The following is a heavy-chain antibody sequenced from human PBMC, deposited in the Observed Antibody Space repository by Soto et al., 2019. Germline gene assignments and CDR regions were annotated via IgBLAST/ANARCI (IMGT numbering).Heavy chain of an antibody. D-gene: IGHD3-22*01. CDR3: AKQRTYYDSSGRRGWFDP. CDR1: GGTFSSYA. V-gene: IGHV1-69*13. CDR2: IIPIFGTA. J-gene: IGHJ5*02. Sequence: PSVTVSCNASGGTFSSYAISWVRQAPGQGLEWMGGIIPIFGTANYAQKFQGRVTITADESTSTAYMELSSLRSEDTAVYYCAKQRTYYDSSGRRGWFDPSGQGPLFTVSS.